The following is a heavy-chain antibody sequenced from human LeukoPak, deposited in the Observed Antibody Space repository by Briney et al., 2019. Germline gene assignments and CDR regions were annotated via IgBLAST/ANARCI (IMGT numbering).Heavy chain of an antibody. V-gene: IGHV4-61*01. CDR3: ARDSPVRH. J-gene: IGHJ1*01. Sequence: SETLSLTCTVFGGSVSSGSYYWSWIRQPPGKRLEWIGYIYYSGSTNYNPSLKSRVTISVDTSKNQFSLKLSSVTAADTAVYYCARDSPVRHWGQGTLVTVSS. CDR2: IYYSGST. CDR1: GGSVSSGSYY.